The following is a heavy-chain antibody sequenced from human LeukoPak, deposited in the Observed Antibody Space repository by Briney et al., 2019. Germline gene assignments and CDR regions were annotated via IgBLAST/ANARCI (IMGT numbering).Heavy chain of an antibody. D-gene: IGHD3-22*01. J-gene: IGHJ3*02. CDR2: IYHSGST. V-gene: IGHV4-59*12. CDR1: GGSMSSYY. Sequence: SETLSLTCTVSGGSMSSYYWSWIRQPPGKGLEWIGYIYHSGSTNYNPSLKSRVTISVDRSKNQFSLKLSSVTAADTAVYYCARDTTAYYDSSGYFGHGAFDMWGQGTMVTVSS. CDR3: ARDTTAYYDSSGYFGHGAFDM.